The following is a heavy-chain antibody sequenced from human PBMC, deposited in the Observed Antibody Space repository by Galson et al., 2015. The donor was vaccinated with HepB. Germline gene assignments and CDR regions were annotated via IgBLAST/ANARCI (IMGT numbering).Heavy chain of an antibody. D-gene: IGHD3-22*01. CDR1: GGSISSGDYY. J-gene: IGHJ4*02. CDR3: ARGNYYDSSITDY. V-gene: IGHV4-30-4*01. Sequence: TLSLTCTVSGGSISSGDYYWSWIRQPPGKGLEWIGYIYYSGSTYYNPSLKSRVTISVDASKNQFSLKLSSVTAADTAVYYCARGNYYDSSITDYWGQGTLVTVSS. CDR2: IYYSGST.